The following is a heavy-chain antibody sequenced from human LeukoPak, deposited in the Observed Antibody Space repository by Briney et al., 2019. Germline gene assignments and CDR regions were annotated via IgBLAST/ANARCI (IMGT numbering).Heavy chain of an antibody. V-gene: IGHV4-38-2*01. CDR2: IYYGGST. Sequence: SETLSLTCAVSGYSISSSYYWDWIRQPPGKGLEWIGNIYYGGSTYYNPSLKSRVTISVDTSKNQFSLKLSSVTAADTAVYYCASTYGDYVVASWYFDLWGRGTLVTVSS. CDR3: ASTYGDYVVASWYFDL. CDR1: GYSISSSYY. D-gene: IGHD4-17*01. J-gene: IGHJ2*01.